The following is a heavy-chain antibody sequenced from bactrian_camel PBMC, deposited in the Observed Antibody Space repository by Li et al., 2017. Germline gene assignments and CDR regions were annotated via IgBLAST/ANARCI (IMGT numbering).Heavy chain of an antibody. CDR1: GFTFSSND. V-gene: IGHV3S40*01. D-gene: IGHD3*01. J-gene: IGHJ4*01. CDR2: ISSGGGST. Sequence: QLVESGGGSVQPGGSLRLSCAASGFTFSSNDMSWVRQAPGKGLEWVSAISSGGGSTYYTDSVKGRFTISRDNAKNTLYLQLNSLKPEDTAMYYCAADHAPVGWRPSSLSTCRYYYQGHGTQVTVS.